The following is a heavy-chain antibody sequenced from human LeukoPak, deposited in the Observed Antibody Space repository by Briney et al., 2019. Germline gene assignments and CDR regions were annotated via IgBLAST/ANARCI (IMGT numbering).Heavy chain of an antibody. CDR3: ARGFWTGVEY. V-gene: IGHV3-74*01. CDR1: GFTFSTYW. Sequence: SGGSLRLSCAASGFTFSTYWMHWVRQAPGEGLVWVSRIKSDGSDTSYADSVKGRFTISRDNAKNTLYLQMSSLRAEDTAVYYCARGFWTGVEYWGRGALVTVSS. D-gene: IGHD3/OR15-3a*01. CDR2: IKSDGSDT. J-gene: IGHJ4*02.